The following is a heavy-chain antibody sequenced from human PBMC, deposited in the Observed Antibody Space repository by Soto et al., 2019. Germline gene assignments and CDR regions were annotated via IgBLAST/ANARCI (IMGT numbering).Heavy chain of an antibody. CDR2: INPNSGGT. V-gene: IGHV1-2*04. J-gene: IGHJ4*02. CDR3: ARAPYYYGSGSSPDTHFDY. Sequence: ASVKVSCKASWYTFTGHYMHWVRQAPGQRLEWMGWINPNSGGTNYAQKFQGWVTMTRDTSISTAYMELSRLRSDDTAVYYCARAPYYYGSGSSPDTHFDYWGQGTLVTVSS. D-gene: IGHD3-10*01. CDR1: WYTFTGHY.